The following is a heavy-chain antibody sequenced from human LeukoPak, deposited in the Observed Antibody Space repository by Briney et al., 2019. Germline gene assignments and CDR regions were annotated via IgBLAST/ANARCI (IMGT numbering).Heavy chain of an antibody. CDR2: LYSGGST. J-gene: IGHJ4*02. CDR1: GFTVSGTY. D-gene: IGHD3-10*01. CDR3: ARDPDYYGSGSGGY. V-gene: IGHV3-66*01. Sequence: PGGSLRLSCAASGFTVSGTYMSWVRQAPGKGLKWVSLLYSGGSTFYADSVKGRFTISRDNSKNTLFLQMNSLRAEDTAVYYCARDPDYYGSGSGGYWGQGTLVTVSS.